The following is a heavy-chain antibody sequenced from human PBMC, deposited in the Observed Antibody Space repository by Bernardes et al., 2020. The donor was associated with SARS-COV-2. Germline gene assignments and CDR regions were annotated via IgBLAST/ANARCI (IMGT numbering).Heavy chain of an antibody. D-gene: IGHD4-17*01. V-gene: IGHV3-73*01. CDR1: GFNFTGSA. Sequence: GGSLRLSCAASGFNFTGSAIQWVRQPSGKGLEWIGRIRSKPKGYATTYAASLKGRFVIPRDDSRNTAYLQIHSLKIEDTAVHYCTGDYLYWDQGTLVSVDS. CDR3: TGDYLY. CDR2: IRSKPKGYAT. J-gene: IGHJ4*02.